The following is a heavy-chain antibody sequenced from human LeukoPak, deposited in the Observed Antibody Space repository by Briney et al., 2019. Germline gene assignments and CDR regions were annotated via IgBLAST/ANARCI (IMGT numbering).Heavy chain of an antibody. Sequence: SETLSLTCAVYGGSFSCYYWSWIRQPPGKGLEWIGEINHSGSTNYNPSLKSRVTISVDTSKNQFSLKLSSVTAADTAVYYCARGPLLNCSSTSCYQTTYDYWGQGTLVTVSS. D-gene: IGHD2-2*01. CDR2: INHSGST. V-gene: IGHV4-34*01. CDR1: GGSFSCYY. J-gene: IGHJ4*02. CDR3: ARGPLLNCSSTSCYQTTYDY.